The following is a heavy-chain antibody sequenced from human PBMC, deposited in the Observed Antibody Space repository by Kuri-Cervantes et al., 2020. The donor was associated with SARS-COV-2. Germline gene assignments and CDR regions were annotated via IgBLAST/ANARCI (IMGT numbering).Heavy chain of an antibody. CDR3: AKAPYGDKGAFDY. CDR2: IWYDGSNK. CDR1: GFTYSSYG. Sequence: GESLKILCPAPGFTYSSYGMRWVRQAPGKGLEWVAVIWYDGSNKYYADSVKGRFTISRDNSKKTLYLQMNSLGAEDTAVYYCAKAPYGDKGAFDYWGQGTLVTVSS. D-gene: IGHD4-17*01. J-gene: IGHJ4*02. V-gene: IGHV3-33*06.